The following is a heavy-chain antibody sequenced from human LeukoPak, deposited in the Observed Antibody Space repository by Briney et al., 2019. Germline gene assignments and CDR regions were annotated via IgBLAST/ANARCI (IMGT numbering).Heavy chain of an antibody. J-gene: IGHJ6*02. CDR1: GFTFSSNY. V-gene: IGHV3-53*01. CDR2: IYSGGNT. D-gene: IGHD4-17*01. CDR3: VRDRTTVTTTYYYYGMDV. Sequence: GGSLRLSCAASGFTFSSNYMSWVRQAPGKGLEWVSIIYSGGNTYYADSVRGRFTISRDNSKNTLFLQMNSLRAEDTAIYYCVRDRTTVTTTYYYYGMDVWGQGTTVTVSS.